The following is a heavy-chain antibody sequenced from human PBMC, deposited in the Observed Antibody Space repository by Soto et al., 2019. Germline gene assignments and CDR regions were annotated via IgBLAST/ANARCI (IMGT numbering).Heavy chain of an antibody. Sequence: QVQLQESGPGLVKPSQTLSLTCTVSGGSISSGGYYWSWIRQHPGKGLEWIGYIYYSGSTYYNPSLKSRVTMSVDTSNNQFSLKLSSVTAADTAVYYCARDYSGYTTMARFRWFDPWGQGTLVTVSS. CDR3: ARDYSGYTTMARFRWFDP. V-gene: IGHV4-31*03. J-gene: IGHJ5*02. D-gene: IGHD5-12*01. CDR2: IYYSGST. CDR1: GGSISSGGYY.